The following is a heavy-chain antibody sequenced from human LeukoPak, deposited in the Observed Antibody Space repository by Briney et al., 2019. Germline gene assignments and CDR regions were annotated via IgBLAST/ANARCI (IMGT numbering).Heavy chain of an antibody. CDR1: GFTLSSYG. CDR2: IWYDGSNK. D-gene: IGHD6-13*01. Sequence: PGGSLRLSCAASGFTLSSYGMHWVRHAPGNGLEWVAVIWYDGSNKYYADSVKGRFTISRDNSKNTLYLQMNSLRAEDTAVYYCAKDLTAAAGTDYWGQGTLVTVSS. J-gene: IGHJ4*02. V-gene: IGHV3-33*06. CDR3: AKDLTAAAGTDY.